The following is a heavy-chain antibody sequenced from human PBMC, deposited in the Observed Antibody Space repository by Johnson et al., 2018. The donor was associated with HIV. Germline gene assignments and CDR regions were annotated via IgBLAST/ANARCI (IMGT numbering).Heavy chain of an antibody. D-gene: IGHD6-6*01. CDR2: ISYDGSDK. J-gene: IGHJ3*02. CDR3: ARSYSSSSHDAFDI. Sequence: QVHLVESGGGVVQPGRSLRLSCAASGFTFSSFAIHWVRQAPGKGLEWVAVISYDGSDKYYADSVKGRFTISRDNAKNSLYLQMNSLRAEDTAVYYCARSYSSSSHDAFDIWGQGTMVTVSS. V-gene: IGHV3-30-3*01. CDR1: GFTFSSFA.